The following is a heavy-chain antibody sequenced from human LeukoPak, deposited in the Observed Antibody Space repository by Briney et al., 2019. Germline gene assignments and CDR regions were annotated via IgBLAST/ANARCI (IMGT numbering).Heavy chain of an antibody. CDR2: ISAYNGNT. Sequence: GASVKVSCTASGYTFTSYGFSWVRQAPGQGLEWMGWISAYNGNTNYAQKLQGRVTMTTDTSTSTAYRELRSLRSDDTAVYYCARASVTGTSYFDYWGQGTLVTVSS. D-gene: IGHD1-7*01. CDR3: ARASVTGTSYFDY. CDR1: GYTFTSYG. J-gene: IGHJ4*02. V-gene: IGHV1-18*01.